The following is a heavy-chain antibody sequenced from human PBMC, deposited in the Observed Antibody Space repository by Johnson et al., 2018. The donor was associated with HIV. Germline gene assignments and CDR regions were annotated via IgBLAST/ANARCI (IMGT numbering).Heavy chain of an antibody. V-gene: IGHV3-53*01. J-gene: IGHJ3*02. CDR1: GFTFGSNS. Sequence: VQLVESGGGLIQPGGSLRLSCAASGFTFGSNSMTWVRQAPGQGLEWVSLIYADGPPFYADSVKGRFTISRDNANNTLYVQMSGLRVDDSAVYYCATGSLVVVGADGLLQLHDTFDIWGRGTKVTVSS. CDR2: IYADGPP. D-gene: IGHD2-15*01. CDR3: ATGSLVVVGADGLLQLHDTFDI.